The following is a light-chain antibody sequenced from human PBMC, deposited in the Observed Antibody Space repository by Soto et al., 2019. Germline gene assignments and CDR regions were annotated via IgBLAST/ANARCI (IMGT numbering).Light chain of an antibody. J-gene: IGLJ1*01. CDR1: SSDIGSYDL. V-gene: IGLV2-23*02. CDR3: CSFADFTYV. Sequence: QSALTQPASVSGSPGQSITISCTGTSSDIGSYDLVSWYQQHPGTAPKLIIYEVTKRPSGVSTRFFGSKSGNTASLTISGLQAVDEADYYCCSFADFTYVFGTGTKLTVL. CDR2: EVT.